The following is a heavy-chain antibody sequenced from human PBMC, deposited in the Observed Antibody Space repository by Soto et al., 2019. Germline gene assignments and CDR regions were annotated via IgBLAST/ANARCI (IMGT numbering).Heavy chain of an antibody. V-gene: IGHV3-21*01. CDR2: ISSSSSYI. CDR1: GFTFSSYS. J-gene: IGHJ4*02. CDR3: AREIQNYYDSRSNDY. D-gene: IGHD3-22*01. Sequence: PGGFLSLSCAASGFTFSSYSMNWVRQAPGKGLEWVSSISSSSSYIYYADSVKGRFTISRDNAKNSLYLQMNSLRAEDTAVYYCAREIQNYYDSRSNDYWGQGTLVTVS.